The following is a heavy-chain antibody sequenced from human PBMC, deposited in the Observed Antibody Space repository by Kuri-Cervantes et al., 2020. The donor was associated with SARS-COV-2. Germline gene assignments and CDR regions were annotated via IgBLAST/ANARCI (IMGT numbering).Heavy chain of an antibody. CDR1: GGSISSGSYY. V-gene: IGHV4-61*09. Sequence: SETLSLTCTVSGGSISSGSYYWSWIRQPAGKGLEWIGYIYTSGSTNYNPSLKSRVTISVDTSKNQFTLKLSSVTAADTAVYYCARTLVAYYYYYMDVWGKGTTVTVSS. CDR2: IYTSGST. D-gene: IGHD2/OR15-2a*01. CDR3: ARTLVAYYYYYMDV. J-gene: IGHJ6*03.